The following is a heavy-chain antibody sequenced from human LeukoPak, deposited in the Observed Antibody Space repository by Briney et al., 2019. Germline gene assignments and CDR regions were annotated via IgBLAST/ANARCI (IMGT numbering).Heavy chain of an antibody. Sequence: TASETLPLTCTVSGDSIFSSTYYWGWIRQPPGKGLEWIGSIFHSGSTYYNPSLKSRVTISVDTSNNQLSLRLWSVTASDTAVYYCARLYQGKRPPDYWGQGTLVTVSS. CDR1: GDSIFSSTYY. V-gene: IGHV4-39*01. J-gene: IGHJ4*02. CDR2: IFHSGST. CDR3: ARLYQGKRPPDY. D-gene: IGHD6-25*01.